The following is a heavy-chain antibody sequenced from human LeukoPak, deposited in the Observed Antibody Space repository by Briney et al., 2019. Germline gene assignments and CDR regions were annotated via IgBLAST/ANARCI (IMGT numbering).Heavy chain of an antibody. D-gene: IGHD6-19*01. CDR3: AKAGGGLVSPFDY. Sequence: GGSLRLSCAASGFTFNSYAMSWVRQAPGKGLEWVSGISGSGGNTYYADSVKGRFTISRDNSKNTLYLQMNSLRAEDTAVYYCAKAGGGLVSPFDYWGQGTLVTVSS. V-gene: IGHV3-23*01. CDR2: ISGSGGNT. CDR1: GFTFNSYA. J-gene: IGHJ4*02.